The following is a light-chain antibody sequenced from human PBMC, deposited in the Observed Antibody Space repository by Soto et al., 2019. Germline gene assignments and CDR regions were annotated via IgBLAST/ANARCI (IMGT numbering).Light chain of an antibody. J-gene: IGKJ1*01. CDR3: QQYNSYPWT. Sequence: DIQMTQSPSTLSASVGDRVTITCRASQSITGWLAWYQQKPGKAPKLLIYDASSLESGVPSRFSGSGSGTEFTLTISSLQPDDFATYYCQQYNSYPWTFGQGXXVEIK. CDR1: QSITGW. CDR2: DAS. V-gene: IGKV1-5*01.